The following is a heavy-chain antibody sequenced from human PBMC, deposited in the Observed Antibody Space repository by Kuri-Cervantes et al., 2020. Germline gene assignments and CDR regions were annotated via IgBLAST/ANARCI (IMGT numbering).Heavy chain of an antibody. D-gene: IGHD3-3*01. V-gene: IGHV4-59*12. CDR2: SYYIGTT. J-gene: IGHJ4*02. CDR1: GGSINSYY. CDR3: ARGTLRFLEWLIGDGEYYFDY. Sequence: GSLRLSCTVSGGSINSYYWSWIRQPPGKGLEWIGYSYYIGTTNYNPSLKSRVTISVDTSNNQFSLKLGSVTAADTAVYYCARGTLRFLEWLIGDGEYYFDYWGQGTLVTVSS.